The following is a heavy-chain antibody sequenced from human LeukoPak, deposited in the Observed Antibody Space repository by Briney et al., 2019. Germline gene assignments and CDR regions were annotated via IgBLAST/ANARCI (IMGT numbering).Heavy chain of an antibody. CDR1: GFTFSSYG. CDR2: ISYDGSNK. V-gene: IGHV3-30*19. Sequence: PGGSLRLSCAASGFTFSSYGMHWVRQAPGKGLEWVAVISYDGSNKHYADSVKGRFTISRDNSKNTLFLQMNSLRAEDTAVYYCAGSETVTRSFDYWGQGTLVTVSS. CDR3: AGSETVTRSFDY. J-gene: IGHJ4*02. D-gene: IGHD4-17*01.